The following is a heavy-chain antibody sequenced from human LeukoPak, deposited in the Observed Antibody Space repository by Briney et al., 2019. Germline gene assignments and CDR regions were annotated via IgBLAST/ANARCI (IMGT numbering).Heavy chain of an antibody. CDR1: GFTFSDYY. CDR2: ISTSAGTI. CDR3: ARDAIDSSGFDFDY. J-gene: IGHJ4*02. Sequence: SGGSLRLSCAASGFTFSDYYMTWIRQAPGKGLEWISFISTSAGTIYYADSVKGRFTISRDNAKNSLYLQMNSLRAEDTAVYYCARDAIDSSGFDFDYWGQGTLVTVSS. D-gene: IGHD3-22*01. V-gene: IGHV3-11*01.